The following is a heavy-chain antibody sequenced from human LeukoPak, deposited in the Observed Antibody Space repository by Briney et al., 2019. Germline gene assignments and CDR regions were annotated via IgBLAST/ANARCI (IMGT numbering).Heavy chain of an antibody. V-gene: IGHV3-30*04. CDR2: ISYDGSNK. CDR3: ASLPVAVAGTY. J-gene: IGHJ4*02. CDR1: GFTFSSYA. D-gene: IGHD6-19*01. Sequence: PGGSLRLSCAASGFTFSSYAMHWVRQAPGKGLEWVAVISYDGSNKYYADSVKGRFTISRDNSKNTLYLQMNSLRAGDTAVYYCASLPVAVAGTYWGQGTLVTVSS.